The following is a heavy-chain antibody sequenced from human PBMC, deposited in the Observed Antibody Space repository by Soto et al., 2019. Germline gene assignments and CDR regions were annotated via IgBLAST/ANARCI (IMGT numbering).Heavy chain of an antibody. CDR2: VYHTGRT. V-gene: IGHV4-61*01. J-gene: IGHJ4*02. Sequence: SETLSLTCTVSGGSFKSGSYSWSWIRHPPGKGLEWIGYVYHTGRTSYNPSLKSRVSISMDTSKNQFSLNLDSVTAADTAVYFCARDFAYFDSWGQGTLVTVSS. CDR3: ARDFAYFDS. CDR1: GGSFKSGSYS. D-gene: IGHD3-3*01.